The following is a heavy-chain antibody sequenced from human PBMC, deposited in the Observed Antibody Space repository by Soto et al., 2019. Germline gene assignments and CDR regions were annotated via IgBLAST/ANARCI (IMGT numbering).Heavy chain of an antibody. J-gene: IGHJ4*02. CDR2: ISYDGSNK. CDR3: AKDPFYEDY. V-gene: IGHV3-30*18. D-gene: IGHD3-22*01. CDR1: GFTFSSYG. Sequence: GGSLRLSCAASGFTFSSYGMHWVRQAPGKGLEWVAVISYDGSNKYYADSVKGRFTISRDNSKNTLYLQMNSLRAEDTAVYYCAKDPFYEDYWGQGTLVTVSS.